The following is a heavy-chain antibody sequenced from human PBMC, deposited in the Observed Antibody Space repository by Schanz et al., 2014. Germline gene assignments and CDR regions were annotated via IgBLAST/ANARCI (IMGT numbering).Heavy chain of an antibody. D-gene: IGHD3-16*01. CDR2: IRPDNGHT. V-gene: IGHV1-18*01. Sequence: QVQLVQSWAEVKGPGASVKVSCKASGYTFTDYGLSWVRQAPGQGLEWLGWIRPDNGHTTYSQKVRDRVIFTTDTAASTAYMELRSLRSDDTAHYYCVRVPSRDVSFDLWGRGTLVTVSS. J-gene: IGHJ2*01. CDR3: VRVPSRDVSFDL. CDR1: GYTFTDYG.